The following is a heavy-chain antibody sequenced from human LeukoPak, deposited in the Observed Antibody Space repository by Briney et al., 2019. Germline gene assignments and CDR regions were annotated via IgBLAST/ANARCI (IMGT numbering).Heavy chain of an antibody. D-gene: IGHD6-13*01. CDR1: GYSFTSYW. Sequence: GESLKISCQGSGYSFTSYWIAWVRQMPVKGLEWMGIIYPGDSDTRYSPSFQGQVTISADKSISTAYLQWSSLKASDSAMYYCGRIPAAGSLKGSFDIWGQGTMVTVSS. J-gene: IGHJ3*02. CDR2: IYPGDSDT. CDR3: GRIPAAGSLKGSFDI. V-gene: IGHV5-51*01.